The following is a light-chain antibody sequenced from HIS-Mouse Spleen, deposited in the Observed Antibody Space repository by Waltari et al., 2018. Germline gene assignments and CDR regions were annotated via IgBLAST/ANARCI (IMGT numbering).Light chain of an antibody. J-gene: IGKJ1*01. CDR2: DAS. CDR1: QSVSSY. V-gene: IGKV3-11*01. CDR3: QQRSNWPT. Sequence: EIVLTQSPATLSLSPGERATLSCRVSQSVSSYLAWYQQKPGQAPRLLIYDASNRSTCIPARFSGSESGTDVTLTISSLEPEDFAVYYCQQRSNWPTFGQGTNVEIK.